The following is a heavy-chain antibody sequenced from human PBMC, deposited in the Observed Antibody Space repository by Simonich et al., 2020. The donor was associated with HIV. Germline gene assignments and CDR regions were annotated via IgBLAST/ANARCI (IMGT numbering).Heavy chain of an antibody. CDR1: GGSFSGYY. D-gene: IGHD3-3*01. CDR2: INHSDTP. Sequence: QVQLQEWGAGLLTPSETLSLTCAVSGGSFSGYYWNWIRQPPGKGREWIGEINHSDTPNHTPSHKGRVPTSVDTSKYQFSLKLSSVTVADTAVYYCARGLSLVTIFGVVTHVGYFDLWGRGTLVTVSS. CDR3: ARGLSLVTIFGVVTHVGYFDL. V-gene: IGHV4-34*01. J-gene: IGHJ2*01.